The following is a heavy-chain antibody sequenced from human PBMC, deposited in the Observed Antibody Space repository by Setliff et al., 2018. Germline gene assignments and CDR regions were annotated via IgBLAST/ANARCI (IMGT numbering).Heavy chain of an antibody. V-gene: IGHV3-30*02. Sequence: PGGSLRLSCATSGFTFNSYAMHWVRQAPGKGLEWVAFIRYDGSNKYYADSVKGRFTISRDNSRNTLDLQMNSLGTEDTAVYYCARDPFGNPVFDPWGQGTLVTVSS. J-gene: IGHJ5*02. CDR1: GFTFNSYA. CDR2: IRYDGSNK. CDR3: ARDPFGNPVFDP. D-gene: IGHD3-10*01.